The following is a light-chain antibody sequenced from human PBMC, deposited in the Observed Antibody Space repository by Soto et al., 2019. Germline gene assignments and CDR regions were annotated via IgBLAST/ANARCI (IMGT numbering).Light chain of an antibody. Sequence: EIVLTQSPDTLSLSPGERATLSCRASQSVSSYLAWYQQKPGQAPRLLIYDASNRATGIPARFSGSGSGTDFTLTISSLEPEDFAVYYCQQRSNWPALTCGGGTKVEIK. CDR1: QSVSSY. CDR3: QQRSNWPALT. J-gene: IGKJ4*01. CDR2: DAS. V-gene: IGKV3-11*01.